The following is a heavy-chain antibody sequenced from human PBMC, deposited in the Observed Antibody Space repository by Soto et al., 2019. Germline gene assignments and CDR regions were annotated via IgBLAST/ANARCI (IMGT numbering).Heavy chain of an antibody. D-gene: IGHD3-9*01. Sequence: GASVKVSCKVSGYTLTELSMHWVRQAPGKGLEWMGGFDPEDGETIYAQKFQGRVTMTEDTSTDTAYMELSSLRSEDTAVYYCATANPPHYDILTGYYIHYYFDYWGQGTLVTVSS. J-gene: IGHJ4*02. CDR1: GYTLTELS. CDR2: FDPEDGET. CDR3: ATANPPHYDILTGYYIHYYFDY. V-gene: IGHV1-24*01.